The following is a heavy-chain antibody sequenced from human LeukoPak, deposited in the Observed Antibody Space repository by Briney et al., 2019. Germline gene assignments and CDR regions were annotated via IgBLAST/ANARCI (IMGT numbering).Heavy chain of an antibody. CDR3: ATDREGDPSAYYLV. J-gene: IGHJ4*02. Sequence: GGSLRLSCAASGLTFSSYAMSWVRQAPGKGLEWVSVISGNGGRTYYADSVKGRFTISRDNSKNTLFLQMNSLRAEDSAVYYCATDREGDPSAYYLVGGQGTLITVSS. CDR1: GLTFSSYA. D-gene: IGHD3-22*01. CDR2: ISGNGGRT. V-gene: IGHV3-23*01.